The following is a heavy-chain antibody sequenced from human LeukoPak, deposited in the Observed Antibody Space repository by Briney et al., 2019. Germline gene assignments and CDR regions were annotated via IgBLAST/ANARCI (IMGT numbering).Heavy chain of an antibody. CDR2: INHSGST. CDR3: ARHFNIPPTHPPFDP. Sequence: KSSETLSLTCAVYGGSFSGYYWSWIRQPPGKGLEWIGEINHSGSTNYNPSLKSRVTISVDTSKNQFSLKLSSVTAADTAVYYCARHFNIPPTHPPFDPWGQGTLVTVSS. D-gene: IGHD3-3*02. V-gene: IGHV4-34*01. CDR1: GGSFSGYY. J-gene: IGHJ5*02.